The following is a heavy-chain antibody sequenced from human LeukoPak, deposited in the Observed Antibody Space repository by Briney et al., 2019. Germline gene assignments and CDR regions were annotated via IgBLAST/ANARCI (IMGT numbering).Heavy chain of an antibody. Sequence: PGGSLSLSCAASGFTVSSNYMSWVRQAPGKGLEWVSVMYRGGTTYYADSVKGRFTISRDNSQNTLYLQMNSLRAEDTAVYYCARSGTGYGDYDGFDYWGQGTLVTVSS. J-gene: IGHJ4*02. V-gene: IGHV3-53*01. D-gene: IGHD4-17*01. CDR1: GFTVSSNY. CDR2: MYRGGTT. CDR3: ARSGTGYGDYDGFDY.